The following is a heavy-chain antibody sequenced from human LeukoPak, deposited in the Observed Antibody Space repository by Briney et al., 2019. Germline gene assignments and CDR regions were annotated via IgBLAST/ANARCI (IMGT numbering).Heavy chain of an antibody. CDR3: ARDPGVAYFAMDV. D-gene: IGHD5-12*01. J-gene: IGHJ6*02. V-gene: IGHV3-21*01. CDR1: GFTFSTYS. Sequence: GGSLRLSCAASGFTFSTYSMNWVRQAPGKGLEWVSSISSSSTCIYYADSVKGRFTISRDNAKNSLYLQMNSLRAEDTAVYYCARDPGVAYFAMDVWGQGTTVTVSS. CDR2: ISSSSTCI.